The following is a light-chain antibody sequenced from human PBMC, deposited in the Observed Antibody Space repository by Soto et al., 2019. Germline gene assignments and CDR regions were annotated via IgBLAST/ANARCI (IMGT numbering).Light chain of an antibody. V-gene: IGKV1-16*01. Sequence: DMQMSQSTSSLSASVGDRVSITFRSSQSISRYLNWSQQKPGKAPKLLIYAASSLQSGVPSRFSGSGSGTKFTLTIASLQPDDFATYYCQQYNSYSTFGQGTKVDI. CDR3: QQYNSYST. CDR1: QSISRY. J-gene: IGKJ1*01. CDR2: AAS.